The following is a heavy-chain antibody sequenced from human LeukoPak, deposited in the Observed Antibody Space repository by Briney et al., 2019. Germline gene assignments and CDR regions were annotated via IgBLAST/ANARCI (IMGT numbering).Heavy chain of an antibody. CDR1: GGTFSSYA. Sequence: SVKVSCKASGGTFSSYAISWVRQAPGQGLEWLGRIVPTLGIANYAQKFQGRVTITADKSTSTAYMELSSLRSEDTAVYYCARDVTTMVRGVNYGMDVWGQGTTVIVSS. CDR3: ARDVTTMVRGVNYGMDV. D-gene: IGHD3-10*01. J-gene: IGHJ6*02. CDR2: IVPTLGIA. V-gene: IGHV1-69*04.